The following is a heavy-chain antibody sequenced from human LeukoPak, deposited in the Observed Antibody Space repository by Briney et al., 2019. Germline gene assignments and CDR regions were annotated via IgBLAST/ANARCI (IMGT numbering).Heavy chain of an antibody. CDR3: ARVVPYSSGWYESYYFDY. D-gene: IGHD6-19*01. Sequence: SETLSLTCTVSGGSISSYYWSWIRQPPGKGLEWIGYIYYSGSTNYNPSLKSRVTISVDTSKNQFSLKLSSVTAADTAVYYCARVVPYSSGWYESYYFDYWGQGTLVTVSS. CDR1: GGSISSYY. CDR2: IYYSGST. J-gene: IGHJ4*02. V-gene: IGHV4-59*01.